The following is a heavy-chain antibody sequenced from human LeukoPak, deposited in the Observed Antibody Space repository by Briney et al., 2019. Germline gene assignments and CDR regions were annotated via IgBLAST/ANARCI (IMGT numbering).Heavy chain of an antibody. CDR2: VTHSGRT. CDR1: GGSFSTYY. V-gene: IGHV4-34*01. J-gene: IGHJ6*03. CDR3: ARGPRIVPANDSYYYMDV. D-gene: IGHD2-2*01. Sequence: SETLSLTCAVYGGSFSTYYWSWIRQPPGKGLEWIGEVTHSGRTNYNPSLRSRVTISVDMSKHQFSLKLISVTAADTAVYYCARGPRIVPANDSYYYMDVWGKGTTVTVSS.